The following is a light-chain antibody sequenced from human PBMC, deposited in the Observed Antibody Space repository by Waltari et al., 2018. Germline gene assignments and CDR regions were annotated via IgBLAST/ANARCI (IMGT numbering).Light chain of an antibody. V-gene: IGLV2-14*03. CDR3: SSYISSDTLEL. CDR2: DVS. Sequence: HSALTQPASVSGSPGQSITISCTGTSSDVGGYNYVSWYQQHPGKAPKLMLYDVSNRPAGVSNRCSGSKSGNTASLTISGLQAEDEADYYCSSYISSDTLELFGGGTSLTVL. CDR1: SSDVGGYNY. J-gene: IGLJ2*01.